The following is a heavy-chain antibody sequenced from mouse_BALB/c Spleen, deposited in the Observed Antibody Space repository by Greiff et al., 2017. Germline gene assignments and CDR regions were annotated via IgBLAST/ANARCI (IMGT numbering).Heavy chain of an antibody. CDR2: INPYNDGT. Sequence: VQLQQSGPELVKPGASVKMSCKASGYTFTSYVMHWVKQKPGQGLEWIGYINPYNDGTKYNEKFKGKATLTSDKSSSTAYMELSSLTSEDSAVYYCARGDITTVVAPSFDYWGQGTTLTVSS. D-gene: IGHD1-1*01. V-gene: IGHV1-14*01. CDR3: ARGDITTVVAPSFDY. CDR1: GYTFTSYV. J-gene: IGHJ2*01.